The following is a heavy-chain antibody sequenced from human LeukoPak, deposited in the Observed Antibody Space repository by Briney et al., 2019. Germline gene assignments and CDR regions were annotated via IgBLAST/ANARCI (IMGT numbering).Heavy chain of an antibody. D-gene: IGHD5-24*01. CDR2: IYPSDSET. Sequence: GESLKISCKGSGYSFTSYWIGWVRPMPGKGLEWMGIIYPSDSETIYSPSFQGQVTISADKSISTAYLQWSSLKASDTAMYYCARLQGDAYSQFDSWGQGTLVIVS. CDR3: ARLQGDAYSQFDS. V-gene: IGHV5-51*01. CDR1: GYSFTSYW. J-gene: IGHJ4*02.